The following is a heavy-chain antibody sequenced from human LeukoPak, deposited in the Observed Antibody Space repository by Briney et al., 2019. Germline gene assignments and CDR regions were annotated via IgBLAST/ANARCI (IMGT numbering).Heavy chain of an antibody. CDR3: ARGLGVYARWRDYYYYMDV. Sequence: MSSQSLSPTCPLAGPSISSNCCGWVRQPPGKGRGWIGYIYYVVSTNYNPSRKSRVTISVDTSKNQFSLTLSSVTAAETALYYCARGLGVYARWRDYYYYMDVWGKGTTVTVSS. CDR1: GPSISSNC. J-gene: IGHJ6*03. CDR2: IYYVVST. V-gene: IGHV4-59*01. D-gene: IGHD2-8*01.